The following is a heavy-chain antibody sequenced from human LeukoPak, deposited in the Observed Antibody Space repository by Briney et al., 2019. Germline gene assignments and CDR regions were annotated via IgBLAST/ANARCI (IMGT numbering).Heavy chain of an antibody. CDR2: INHSGST. D-gene: IGHD3-22*01. J-gene: IGHJ4*02. V-gene: IGHV4-34*01. CDR1: GGSFSGYY. CDR3: ARAPHFFDTSGSRYYFDY. Sequence: SETLSLTCAVYGGSFSGYYWSWVRQPPGKGLEWIGEINHSGSTNYNPSLKSRVTISVDTSKNQFSLKLSSVTAADTAVYYCARAPHFFDTSGSRYYFDYWGQGALVTVSS.